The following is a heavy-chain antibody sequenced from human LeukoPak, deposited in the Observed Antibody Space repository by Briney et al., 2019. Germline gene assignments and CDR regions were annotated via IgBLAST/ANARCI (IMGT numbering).Heavy chain of an antibody. Sequence: ASVKVSCKASGHTLTVHYIHWVRQGPGQGLEWLGWITLHSGDTHYAQKYQGRLTMTSDTSISTGYMELSTLQFDDTDVYYCAREGQLGLDNWGQGTLVTVSS. CDR1: GHTLTVHY. CDR3: AREGQLGLDN. CDR2: ITLHSGDT. D-gene: IGHD1-1*01. J-gene: IGHJ1*01. V-gene: IGHV1-2*02.